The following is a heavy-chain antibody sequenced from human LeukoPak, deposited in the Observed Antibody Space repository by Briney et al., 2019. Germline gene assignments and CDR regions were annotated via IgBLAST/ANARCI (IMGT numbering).Heavy chain of an antibody. J-gene: IGHJ5*02. CDR3: ARDSGSPSAWFDP. D-gene: IGHD1-26*01. Sequence: QTLSLTCAIFGDSVSSNSAAWNWIRQSPSRGLEWLGRTYYRSKWYNDYAVSVKSRITINPDTSKNQFSLQLNSVTPEDTAENYCARDSGSPSAWFDPWGQGTLVTVSS. CDR2: TYYRSKWYN. CDR1: GDSVSSNSAA. V-gene: IGHV6-1*01.